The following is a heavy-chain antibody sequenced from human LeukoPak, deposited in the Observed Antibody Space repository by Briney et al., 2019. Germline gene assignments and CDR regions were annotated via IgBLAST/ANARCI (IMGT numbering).Heavy chain of an antibody. CDR3: ASILRFLEWLLYYYYYMDV. Sequence: GRSLRLSCAASGFTFSSYAMHWVRQAPGKGLERVALISFDGSNKYYADSVKVRFTISRDNSKNTLYLQMNSLRAEDTAVYYCASILRFLEWLLYYYYYMDVWGKGTTVTVSS. V-gene: IGHV3-30-3*01. CDR2: ISFDGSNK. J-gene: IGHJ6*03. D-gene: IGHD3-3*01. CDR1: GFTFSSYA.